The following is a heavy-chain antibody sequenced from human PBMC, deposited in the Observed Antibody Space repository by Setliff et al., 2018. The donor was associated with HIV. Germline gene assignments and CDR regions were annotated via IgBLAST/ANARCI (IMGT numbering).Heavy chain of an antibody. CDR3: ARMRLDGGYSYDY. CDR2: IYTSGST. D-gene: IGHD5-12*01. J-gene: IGHJ4*02. Sequence: SETLSLTCTVSGGSISSGSYYWSWIRQPAGKGLEWIGRIYTSGSTNYNPSLKSRVTISVDTSKKQFSLKVNSMTAADTAVYYCARMRLDGGYSYDYWGQGTLVTVSS. V-gene: IGHV4-61*02. CDR1: GGSISSGSYY.